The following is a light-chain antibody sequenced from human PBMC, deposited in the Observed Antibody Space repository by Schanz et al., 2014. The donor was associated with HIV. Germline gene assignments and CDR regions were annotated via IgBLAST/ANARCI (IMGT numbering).Light chain of an antibody. Sequence: EIVLTQSPGTLSLSPGERATLSCRASQTVSSRYLAWYQQRPGQSPRLLIYRASDRASGVPERFSGGGSGTDFTLTISSLQSEDFAVYYCQQYNNWPLLTFGGGTKVEIK. CDR1: QTVSSRY. CDR3: QQYNNWPLLT. V-gene: IGKV3-20*01. CDR2: RAS. J-gene: IGKJ4*01.